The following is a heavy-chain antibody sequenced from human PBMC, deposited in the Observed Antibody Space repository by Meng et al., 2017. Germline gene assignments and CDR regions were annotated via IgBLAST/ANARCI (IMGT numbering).Heavy chain of an antibody. V-gene: IGHV4-4*07. CDR1: GGSINTYY. D-gene: IGHD3-22*01. J-gene: IGHJ4*02. CDR3: ARGTVGGYYYPYYFDY. Sequence: SETLSLTCTVSGGSINTYYWSCVRQSAGKGLEWIGRIYASGSTNYNPSLKSRVTISVDTSKNQFSLKLSSVTAADTAVYYCARGTVGGYYYPYYFDYWGQGTLVTVSS. CDR2: IYASGST.